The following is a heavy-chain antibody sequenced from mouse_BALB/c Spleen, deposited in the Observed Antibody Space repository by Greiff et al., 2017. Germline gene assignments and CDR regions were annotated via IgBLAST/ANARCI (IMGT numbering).Heavy chain of an antibody. V-gene: IGHV1S26*01. CDR2: INPSSGYT. J-gene: IGHJ3*01. Sequence: GYTFTSYTMHWVKQRPGQGLEWIGYINPSSGYTNYNQKFKDKATLTADKSSSTAYRQLSSLTSEDSAVYYCARLVAYWGQGTLVTVSA. CDR1: GYTFTSYT. CDR3: ARLVAY.